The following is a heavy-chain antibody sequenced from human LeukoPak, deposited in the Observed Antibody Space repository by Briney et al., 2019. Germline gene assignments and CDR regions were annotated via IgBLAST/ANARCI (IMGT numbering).Heavy chain of an antibody. Sequence: SETLSLTCTVSGGSLSSGSYYWTWIRQPPGKGLEWIAYIYYSGSTNYNPSLKSRATISVDTSKNQFSLKLSSVTAADTAVYYCARDDYYDSSACSGIDYWGQGTLVTVSS. V-gene: IGHV4-61*01. J-gene: IGHJ4*02. CDR3: ARDDYYDSSACSGIDY. CDR2: IYYSGST. D-gene: IGHD3-22*01. CDR1: GGSLSSGSYY.